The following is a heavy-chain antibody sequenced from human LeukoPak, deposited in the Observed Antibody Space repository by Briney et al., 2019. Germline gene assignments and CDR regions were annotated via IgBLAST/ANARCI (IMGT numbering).Heavy chain of an antibody. J-gene: IGHJ6*02. CDR1: GGSFTDYY. D-gene: IGHD1-1*01. CDR3: AGGPARLEPDYYYYGMDV. CDR2: INHGGST. V-gene: IGHV4-34*01. Sequence: WETLSLTCAVYGGSFTDYYWRWIRQPPGKGLEWMGEINHGGSTNYNASLKKRVTISLDTSTKQLSLKHSSVPTPDTPVYYCAGGPARLEPDYYYYGMDVWGQGTTVTVSS.